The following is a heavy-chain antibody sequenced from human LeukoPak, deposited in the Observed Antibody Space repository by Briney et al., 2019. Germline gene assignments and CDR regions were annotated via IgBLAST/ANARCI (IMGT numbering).Heavy chain of an antibody. CDR3: ARDPSITMVRGVISWFDP. V-gene: IGHV1-69*04. CDR2: IIPILGIA. CDR1: GGTFSSYA. D-gene: IGHD3-10*01. J-gene: IGHJ5*02. Sequence: SVKVSCKASGGTFSSYAISWVRQAPGQGLEWMGRIIPILGIANYAQKFQGRVTITADKSTSTAYMELRSLRSDDTAVYYCARDPSITMVRGVISWFDPWGQGTLVTVSS.